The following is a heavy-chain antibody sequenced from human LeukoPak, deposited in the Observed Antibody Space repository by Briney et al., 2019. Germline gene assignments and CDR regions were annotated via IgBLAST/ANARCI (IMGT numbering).Heavy chain of an antibody. CDR1: GYTFTGYY. J-gene: IGHJ4*02. CDR2: INPNSGDT. CDR3: ARGRFRVTTSNACIGDY. Sequence: ASVKVSCKASGYTFTGYYMHWVRQAPGQGLEWMGWINPNSGDTNIGQKFQGRVTLTSDTSKSTPYMELTSLKSDDPAVYYCARGRFRVTTSNACIGDYWGQGPLITVSS. V-gene: IGHV1-2*02. D-gene: IGHD3-3*01.